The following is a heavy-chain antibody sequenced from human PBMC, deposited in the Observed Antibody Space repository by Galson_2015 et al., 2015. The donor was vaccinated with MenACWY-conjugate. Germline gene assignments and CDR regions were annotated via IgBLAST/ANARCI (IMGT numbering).Heavy chain of an antibody. Sequence: SETLSLTCTVSGGSISSHYWSWFRQPPGKGLEWIAYIRDTGSLKDNPSLKSRVTMSADKSNNQFSLRLISVTAADTAVYYCARIPTWGSSFDYFDYWGQGILVAVSS. CDR3: ARIPTWGSSFDYFDY. J-gene: IGHJ4*02. CDR2: IRDTGSL. CDR1: GGSISSHY. V-gene: IGHV4-59*08. D-gene: IGHD7-27*01.